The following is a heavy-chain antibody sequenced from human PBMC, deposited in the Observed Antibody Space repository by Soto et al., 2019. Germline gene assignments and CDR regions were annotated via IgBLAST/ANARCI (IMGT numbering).Heavy chain of an antibody. D-gene: IGHD6-19*01. Sequence: QVQLVQSGAEEKKPGASVKVSCKASGYTFTGYAMHWVRQAPGQRLEWMGWINAGNGNTKYSQKFQGRVTITRDTSASTADMALSSLRSEDTAVYYWARAVAVPADFDYWGQGTLVTVSS. V-gene: IGHV1-3*05. J-gene: IGHJ4*02. CDR2: INAGNGNT. CDR3: ARAVAVPADFDY. CDR1: GYTFTGYA.